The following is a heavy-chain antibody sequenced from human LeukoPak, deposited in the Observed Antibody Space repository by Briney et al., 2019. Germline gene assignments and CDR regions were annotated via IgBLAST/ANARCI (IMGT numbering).Heavy chain of an antibody. CDR1: GFTFSNAW. V-gene: IGHV3-15*01. CDR2: IKSKTDGGTT. J-gene: IGHJ4*02. D-gene: IGHD4-23*01. Sequence: GGSLRLSCAASGFTFSNAWMSWVRQAPGKGLEWVGRIKSKTDGGTTDYAAPVKGRFTISRDDSKNTLYLQMNSLRAEDTAVYYCAREVTPFSEGYWGQGTLVTVSS. CDR3: AREVTPFSEGY.